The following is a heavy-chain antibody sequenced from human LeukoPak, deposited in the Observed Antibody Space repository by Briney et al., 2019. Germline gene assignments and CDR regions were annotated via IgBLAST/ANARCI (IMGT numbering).Heavy chain of an antibody. V-gene: IGHV3-21*01. CDR2: ISSSSSYI. J-gene: IGHJ6*02. Sequence: GGSLRLSCAASGFSFSSYTMNWVRQAPGKGLEWVSIISSSSSYIYYADSVKGRFTISRDNSKNTLYLQLNSLRAEDTAVYYCARYYGSGRGYYGMDVWGQGTTVTVSS. CDR1: GFSFSSYT. D-gene: IGHD3-10*01. CDR3: ARYYGSGRGYYGMDV.